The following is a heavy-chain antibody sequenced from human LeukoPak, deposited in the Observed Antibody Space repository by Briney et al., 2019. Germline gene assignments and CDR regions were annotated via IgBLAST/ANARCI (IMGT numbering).Heavy chain of an antibody. CDR3: ARDVDEVVVAATIFDY. D-gene: IGHD2-15*01. Sequence: GRSLRLSCAASGFTFSSYAMHWVHQAPGKGLEWVAVISYDGSNKYYADSVKGRFTISRDNSKNTLYLQMNSLRAEDTAVYYCARDVDEVVVAATIFDYWGQGTLVTVSS. CDR2: ISYDGSNK. CDR1: GFTFSSYA. J-gene: IGHJ4*02. V-gene: IGHV3-30-3*01.